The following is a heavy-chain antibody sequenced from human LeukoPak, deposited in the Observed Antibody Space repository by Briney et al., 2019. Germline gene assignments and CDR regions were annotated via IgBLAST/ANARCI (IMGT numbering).Heavy chain of an antibody. D-gene: IGHD6-13*01. J-gene: IGHJ3*02. V-gene: IGHV1-46*01. CDR3: ARTYSSSWNSAHAFDI. CDR1: GYTFTSYY. Sequence: ASVKVSCKASGYTFTSYYMHWVRQAPGQGLEWMGIINPSGGSTSYAQEFQGRVTMTRDTSTSTVYMELSSLRSEDTAVYYCARTYSSSWNSAHAFDIWGQGTMVTVSS. CDR2: INPSGGST.